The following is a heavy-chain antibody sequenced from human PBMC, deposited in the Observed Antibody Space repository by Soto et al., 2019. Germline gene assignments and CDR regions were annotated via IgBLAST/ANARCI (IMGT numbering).Heavy chain of an antibody. CDR1: GYTFSSYG. V-gene: IGHV1-18*04. J-gene: IGHJ1*01. Sequence: AAVKISCKASGYTFSSYGISWVRQPPGQWLEWMGWISAYNGNTNSAQKLQGIVTMTTDPSTSTAYMELRSLTSDDTAVYYRARDLSGSGWIEPFEYFQHWGQGTLVTVSS. D-gene: IGHD6-19*01. CDR3: ARDLSGSGWIEPFEYFQH. CDR2: ISAYNGNT.